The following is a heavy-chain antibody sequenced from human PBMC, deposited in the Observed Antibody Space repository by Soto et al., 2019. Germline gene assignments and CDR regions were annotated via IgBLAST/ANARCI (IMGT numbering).Heavy chain of an antibody. CDR1: GGTFSSYA. CDR3: ARGGLYDFWRSNNWFDP. J-gene: IGHJ5*02. Sequence: SVKVSCKASGGTFSSYAISWVRQAPGQGLEWMGGIIAIFGTANYAQKFQGRVTITADESTSTAYMELSSLRSEDTAVYYCARGGLYDFWRSNNWFDPWGQGTLVTVSS. D-gene: IGHD3-3*01. V-gene: IGHV1-69*13. CDR2: IIAIFGTA.